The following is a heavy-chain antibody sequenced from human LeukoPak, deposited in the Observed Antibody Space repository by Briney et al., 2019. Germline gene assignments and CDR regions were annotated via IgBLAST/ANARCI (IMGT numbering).Heavy chain of an antibody. D-gene: IGHD1-26*01. CDR3: AKDPYSGSYYGRGYFDY. J-gene: IGHJ4*02. Sequence: PGGSLRLSCAASGFTFSSYAMSWVRQAPGKGLEWVSAISGSGGSTYYADSVKGRFTISRDNSKNTLYLQMSSLRAEDTAVYYCAKDPYSGSYYGRGYFDYWGQGTLVTVSS. CDR1: GFTFSSYA. CDR2: ISGSGGST. V-gene: IGHV3-23*01.